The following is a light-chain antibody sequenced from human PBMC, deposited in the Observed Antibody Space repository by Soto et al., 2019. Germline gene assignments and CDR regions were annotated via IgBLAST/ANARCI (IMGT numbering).Light chain of an antibody. CDR3: SSYTSSSTYVV. CDR2: DVS. Sequence: QSALTQPASVSGSPGQSITISCTGTSSDVGGYNYVSWYQQHPGKAPKLIIYDVSNRPSGVSNRFSGSKSGNPASLTISGLRAEDEADYYCSSYTSSSTYVVFGGGTKLTVL. V-gene: IGLV2-14*01. CDR1: SSDVGGYNY. J-gene: IGLJ2*01.